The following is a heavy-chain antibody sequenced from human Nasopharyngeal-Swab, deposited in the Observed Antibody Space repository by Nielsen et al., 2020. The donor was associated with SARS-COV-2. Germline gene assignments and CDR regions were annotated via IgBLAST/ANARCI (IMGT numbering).Heavy chain of an antibody. CDR2: IIPIFGTA. CDR3: AREKGYCSGGSCYNWFDP. D-gene: IGHD2-15*01. V-gene: IGHV1-69*06. Sequence: SVKVSCKASGGTFSSYAISWVRQAPGQGLEWMGGIIPIFGTANYAQKFQGRVTITAGKSTSTAYMELSSLRSEDTAVYYCAREKGYCSGGSCYNWFDPWGQGTLVTVSS. J-gene: IGHJ5*02. CDR1: GGTFSSYA.